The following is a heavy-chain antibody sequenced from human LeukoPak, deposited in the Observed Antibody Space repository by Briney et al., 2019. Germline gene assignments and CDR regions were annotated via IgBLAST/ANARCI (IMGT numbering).Heavy chain of an antibody. J-gene: IGHJ4*02. CDR1: GFTFSSYA. D-gene: IGHD6-13*01. Sequence: PGGSLRLSCAASGFTFSSYAMHWVRQAPGKGLEWVAVISYDGSNKYYADSVKGRFTISRDNSKNTLYLQMNSLRAEDTAVYYCAREAGYSSRGQWLAGAPPYYFDYWGQGTLVTVSS. CDR2: ISYDGSNK. V-gene: IGHV3-30-3*01. CDR3: AREAGYSSRGQWLAGAPPYYFDY.